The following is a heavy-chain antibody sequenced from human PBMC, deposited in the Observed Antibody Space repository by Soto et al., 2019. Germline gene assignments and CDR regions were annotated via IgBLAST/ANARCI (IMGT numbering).Heavy chain of an antibody. V-gene: IGHV4-59*08. D-gene: IGHD6-13*01. CDR3: ARLSGIGYYYFGMDV. CDR2: IHYSGST. CDR1: GGSISNYY. Sequence: QVQLQESGPGLVKPSETLSLTCTVSGGSISNYYWSWIRQPPGKGLEWIGYIHYSGSTKYNPSLNCLVTISVDTSKYQFSLRLTSVTAADTAVYYCARLSGIGYYYFGMDVWGQGTTVTVSS. J-gene: IGHJ6*02.